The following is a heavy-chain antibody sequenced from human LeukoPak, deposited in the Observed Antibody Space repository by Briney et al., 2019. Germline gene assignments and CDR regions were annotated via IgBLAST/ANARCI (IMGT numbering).Heavy chain of an antibody. CDR1: GGSISSGGYY. V-gene: IGHV4-31*03. J-gene: IGHJ6*02. CDR2: IYYSGST. D-gene: IGHD3-10*01. Sequence: PSQTLSLTCTVSGGSISSGGYYWSWIRQHPGKGLEWIGYIYYSGSTYYNPSLKSRVTISVDTSKNQFSLKLSSVTAADTAVYYCARAHMVRGAIFDYNYYYGMDVWGQGTTVTVSS. CDR3: ARAHMVRGAIFDYNYYYGMDV.